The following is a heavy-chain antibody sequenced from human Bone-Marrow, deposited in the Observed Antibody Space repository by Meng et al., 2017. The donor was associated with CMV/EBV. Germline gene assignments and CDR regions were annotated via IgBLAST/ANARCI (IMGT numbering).Heavy chain of an antibody. CDR1: GGSISSSNW. J-gene: IGHJ4*02. V-gene: IGHV4-4*02. CDR2: IYHSGST. CDR3: ARVNYGSGSYYAAFDY. Sequence: QVQLQESGPGLVKPSGTLSLTCPVSGGSISSSNWWSWVRQPPGKGLEWIGEIYHSGSTNYNPSLKSRVTISVDTSKNQFSLKLSSVTAADTAVYYCARVNYGSGSYYAAFDYWGQGTLVTVSS. D-gene: IGHD3-10*01.